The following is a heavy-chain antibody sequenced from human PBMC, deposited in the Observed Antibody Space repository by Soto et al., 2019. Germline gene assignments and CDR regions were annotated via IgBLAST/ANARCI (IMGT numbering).Heavy chain of an antibody. CDR2: IIPIFGTA. CDR1: GGTFSSYA. Sequence: QVQLVQSGAEVKKPGSSVKVSCKASGGTFSSYAISWVRQAPGQGLEWMGGIIPIFGTANYAQKFQGRVTITADESTSTAYMELSSLRSEDTAVYYCARDICGGDCYRLGDRFDPWGQGTLVTVSS. V-gene: IGHV1-69*12. CDR3: ARDICGGDCYRLGDRFDP. J-gene: IGHJ5*02. D-gene: IGHD2-21*02.